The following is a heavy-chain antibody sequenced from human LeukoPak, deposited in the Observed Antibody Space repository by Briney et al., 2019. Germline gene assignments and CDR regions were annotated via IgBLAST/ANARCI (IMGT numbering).Heavy chain of an antibody. CDR1: GGSLSSYY. CDR2: IYYSGST. J-gene: IGHJ6*03. CDR3: VRVLEYSSPSGYYYMDV. D-gene: IGHD6-6*01. V-gene: IGHV4-59*01. Sequence: SSETLSLTCTVSGGSLSSYYWSWIRQPPGKGLEWIGYIYYSGSTNYNPSLKSRVTISVDTSKNQFSLKLSSVTAADTAVYYCVRVLEYSSPSGYYYMDVWGKGTTVTVSS.